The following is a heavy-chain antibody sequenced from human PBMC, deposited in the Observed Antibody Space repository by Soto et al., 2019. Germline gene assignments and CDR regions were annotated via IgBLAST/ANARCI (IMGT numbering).Heavy chain of an antibody. J-gene: IGHJ4*02. V-gene: IGHV3-21*01. CDR2: ISSSSSYI. D-gene: IGHD3-22*01. Sequence: GSLRLSCAASGFTFSTYNMNWVRQAPGKGLEWVSSISSSSSYIYYADSVKGRFTISRDNAKNSLYLQMNSLRAEDTAVYYCASHPRDSSGYWYYFDYWGQGTLVTVSS. CDR1: GFTFSTYN. CDR3: ASHPRDSSGYWYYFDY.